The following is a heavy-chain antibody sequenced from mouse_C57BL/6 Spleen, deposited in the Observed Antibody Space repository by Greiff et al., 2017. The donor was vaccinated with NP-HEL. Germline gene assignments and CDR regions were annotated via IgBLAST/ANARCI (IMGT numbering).Heavy chain of an antibody. CDR3: TRDRDSSGYYAMDD. D-gene: IGHD3-2*02. CDR2: ISSGGDYI. V-gene: IGHV5-9-1*02. J-gene: IGHJ4*01. CDR1: GFTFSSYA. Sequence: EVMLVESGEGLVKPGGSLKLSCAASGFTFSSYAMSWVRQTPEKRLEWVAYISSGGDYIYYADTVKGRFTISRDNARNTLYLQMSSLKSEDTAMYYCTRDRDSSGYYAMDDWGQGTSVTVSS.